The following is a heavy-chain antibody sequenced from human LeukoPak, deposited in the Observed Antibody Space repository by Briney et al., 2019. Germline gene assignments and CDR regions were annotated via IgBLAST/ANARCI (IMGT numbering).Heavy chain of an antibody. D-gene: IGHD6-13*01. CDR3: ARGRGSSWSYYYDYYMDD. V-gene: IGHV4-34*01. CDR1: GGSISSYY. J-gene: IGHJ6*03. Sequence: PSETLSLTCTVSGGSISSYYWSWLRQPPGKGLEWIGEINHSGSTNYNPSLKSRVTISGDTSKNQFSLKLSSVTAADTAVYYCARGRGSSWSYYYDYYMDDWGKGTTVTVSS. CDR2: INHSGST.